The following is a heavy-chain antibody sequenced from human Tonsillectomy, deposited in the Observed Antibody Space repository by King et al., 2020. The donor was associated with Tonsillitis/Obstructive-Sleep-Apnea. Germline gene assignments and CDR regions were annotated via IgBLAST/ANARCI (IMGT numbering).Heavy chain of an antibody. CDR1: GYTFTSYY. V-gene: IGHV1-46*01. D-gene: IGHD3-22*01. CDR3: ARVLTPDYYDSSGYRYYFSY. J-gene: IGHJ4*02. CDR2: INPSGGST. Sequence: QLVQSGAEVKKPGASVKVSCKASGYTFTSYYMHWVRQAPGQGLEWMGIINPSGGSTSYAQKFQGRVTMTRDTSTSTVYMELSSLRSEDTAVYYCARVLTPDYYDSSGYRYYFSYCGQGALVTVSS.